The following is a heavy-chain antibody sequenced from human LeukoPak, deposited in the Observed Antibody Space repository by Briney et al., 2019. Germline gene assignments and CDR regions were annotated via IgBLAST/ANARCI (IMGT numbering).Heavy chain of an antibody. D-gene: IGHD6-13*01. CDR3: ARGTGYSSSWPPH. J-gene: IGHJ4*02. Sequence: GGSLRLSCAASGFTFSSYSMNWVRQAPGKGLEWVSSISSSGSYIYYADSVKGRFTISRDNAKNSLYLQMNSLRAEDTAVYYCARGTGYSSSWPPHWGQGTLVTVSS. CDR1: GFTFSSYS. V-gene: IGHV3-21*04. CDR2: ISSSGSYI.